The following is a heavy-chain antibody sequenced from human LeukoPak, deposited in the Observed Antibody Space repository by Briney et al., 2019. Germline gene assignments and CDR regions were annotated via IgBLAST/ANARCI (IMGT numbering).Heavy chain of an antibody. CDR1: GFTFSSYG. J-gene: IGHJ6*03. CDR2: ISGSGGST. CDR3: AKVRSMVRGVIFRRHYYYYMDV. D-gene: IGHD3-10*01. V-gene: IGHV3-23*01. Sequence: GGTLRLSCAASGFTFSSYGMSWVRQAPGKGLEWVSAISGSGGSTYYADSVKGRFTISRDNSKNTLYLQMNSLRAEDTAVYYCAKVRSMVRGVIFRRHYYYYMDVWGKGTTVTISS.